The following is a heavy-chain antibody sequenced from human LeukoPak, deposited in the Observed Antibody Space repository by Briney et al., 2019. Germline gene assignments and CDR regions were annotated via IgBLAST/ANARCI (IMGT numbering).Heavy chain of an antibody. CDR1: GYSISSGDY. CDR3: ARLTSSWYQDWYFDL. V-gene: IGHV4-38-2*02. J-gene: IGHJ2*01. CDR2: IYYTGST. D-gene: IGHD6-13*01. Sequence: SETQSLTCTVSGYSISSGDYWGWIRQPPGKGLEWIGSIYYTGSTYYNPSFKSRITISVDTPKNQFSLKVISVTAADTAVYYCARLTSSWYQDWYFDLWGRGTLVTVSS.